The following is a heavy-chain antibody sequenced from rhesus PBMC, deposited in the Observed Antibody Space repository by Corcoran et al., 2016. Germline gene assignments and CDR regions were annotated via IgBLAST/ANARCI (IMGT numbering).Heavy chain of an antibody. Sequence: QVQLKESGPGLVKPSETLSLTCTASGDSIISVSAWGWIRQPPGKGLEWIGYIGDYYNPSLKSRVTISKDTSKNQFSLNLTSVTAADTAVYYCASGLNYGAPNFGLDSWGQGVVVTVSS. J-gene: IGHJ6*01. D-gene: IGHD1-26*01. V-gene: IGHV4-99*01. CDR3: ASGLNYGAPNFGLDS. CDR2: IGD. CDR1: GDSIISVSA.